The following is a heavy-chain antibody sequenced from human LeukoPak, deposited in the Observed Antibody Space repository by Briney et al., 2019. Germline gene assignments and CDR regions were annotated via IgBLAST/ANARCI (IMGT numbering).Heavy chain of an antibody. CDR3: GRVRVGFGDNGDY. Sequence: SQTLSLTCTVSCASISSGGYCCSWLREHPGKGLEWIGYIYNSESTYYNASFKSRGTISVNTSKKQFSLKLSSVTAADTAAYYYGRVRVGFGDNGDYWGQGTMVTVSS. D-gene: IGHD3-10*01. CDR1: CASISSGGYC. CDR2: IYNSEST. J-gene: IGHJ4*02. V-gene: IGHV4-31*03.